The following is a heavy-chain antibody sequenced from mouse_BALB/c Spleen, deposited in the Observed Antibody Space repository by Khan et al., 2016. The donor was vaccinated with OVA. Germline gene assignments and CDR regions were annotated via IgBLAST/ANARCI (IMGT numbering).Heavy chain of an antibody. J-gene: IGHJ3*01. CDR1: GYTFSSYW. CDR3: ARDPTFAY. CDR2: IYPGDGDT. D-gene: IGHD2-10*01. V-gene: IGHV1-87*01. Sequence: VKLLESGAELARPGASVKLSCKASGYTFSSYWMQWVKQRPGQGLEWIGAIYPGDGDTRYTQKFKGKATLTADKSSSTAYMQLSSLASEDSAVYYCARDPTFAYWGQGTLVTVSA.